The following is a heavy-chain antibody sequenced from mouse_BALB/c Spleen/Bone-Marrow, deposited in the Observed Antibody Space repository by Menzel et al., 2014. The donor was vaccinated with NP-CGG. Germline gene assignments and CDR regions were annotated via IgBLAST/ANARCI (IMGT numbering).Heavy chain of an antibody. CDR1: GFNIKDTY. D-gene: IGHD4-1*01. V-gene: IGHV14-3*02. CDR3: ARWEYYAMDY. Sequence: VQLQQSGAELVKPGASVKLSCTASGFNIKDTYMHWVKQRPEQGLEWIGRIDPANGNTKYDPKFQGKAIITADTSSNTAYLQLSSLTSEDTAVYYCARWEYYAMDYWGQGTSVTVSS. J-gene: IGHJ4*01. CDR2: IDPANGNT.